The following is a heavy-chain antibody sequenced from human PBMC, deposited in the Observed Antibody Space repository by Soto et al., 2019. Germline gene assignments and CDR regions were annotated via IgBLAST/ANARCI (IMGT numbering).Heavy chain of an antibody. V-gene: IGHV3-23*01. D-gene: IGHD6-19*01. CDR3: AKPSPVAVAGTYFDY. CDR1: GFTFSSYA. Sequence: GGSLRLSCAASGFTFSSYAMSWVRQAPGKGLEWVSAISGSGGSTYYADSVKGRFTISRDNSRNTLYLQMNSLRAEDTAVYYCAKPSPVAVAGTYFDYWGQGTLVTVSS. CDR2: ISGSGGST. J-gene: IGHJ4*02.